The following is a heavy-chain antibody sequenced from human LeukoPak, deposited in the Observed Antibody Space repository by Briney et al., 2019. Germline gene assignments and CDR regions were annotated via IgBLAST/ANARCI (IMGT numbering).Heavy chain of an antibody. V-gene: IGHV1-2*02. Sequence: ASVKVSCKASGYTFTGYYMHWVRQAPGQGLEWMGWINPNSGGTNYAQKFRGRVTMTRDTSISTAYMELSRLRSEDTAVYYCARLEGYCSGGSCYSNYYMDVWGKGTTVTVSS. CDR3: ARLEGYCSGGSCYSNYYMDV. CDR2: INPNSGGT. J-gene: IGHJ6*03. D-gene: IGHD2-15*01. CDR1: GYTFTGYY.